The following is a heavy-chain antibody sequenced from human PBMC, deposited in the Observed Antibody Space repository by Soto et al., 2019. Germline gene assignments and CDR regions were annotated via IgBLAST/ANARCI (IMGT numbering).Heavy chain of an antibody. CDR3: ARDKDPGRFGEIAHY. CDR2: IKQDGSEK. J-gene: IGHJ4*02. CDR1: GFTFSDYW. V-gene: IGHV3-7*01. D-gene: IGHD3-10*01. Sequence: EVQLVESGGGWVQPGGSLRLYCAASGFTFSDYWMSWVRQAPGKGLEWVANIKQDGSEKYYVDSVKGRFTISRDNAKSSLYLQMNSLRAEDTAVYYCARDKDPGRFGEIAHYWGQGTLVTVSS.